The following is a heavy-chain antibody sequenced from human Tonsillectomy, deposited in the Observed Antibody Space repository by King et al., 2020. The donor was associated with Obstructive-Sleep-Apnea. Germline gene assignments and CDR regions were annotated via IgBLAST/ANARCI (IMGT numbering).Heavy chain of an antibody. CDR2: IYYSGST. CDR3: AGGRSSSWYGEERTEDVDY. V-gene: IGHV4-30-4*01. D-gene: IGHD6-13*01. Sequence: QLQESGPGLVKPSQTLSLTCTVSGVSISSGDYYWSWIRQPPGKGLEWIGYIYYSGSTYYNPSLKSRVTISVDTSKNQFSLKLSSVTAAETAVYYGAGGRSSSWYGEERTEDVDYWGQGTLVTVSS. CDR1: GVSISSGDYY. J-gene: IGHJ4*02.